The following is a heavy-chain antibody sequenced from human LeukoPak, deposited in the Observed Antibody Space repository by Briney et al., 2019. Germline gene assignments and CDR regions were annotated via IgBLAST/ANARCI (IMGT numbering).Heavy chain of an antibody. D-gene: IGHD2-15*01. CDR2: IKQDGSEK. CDR1: GFTFSSYW. CDR3: ARPSFTQGSYFDY. J-gene: IGHJ4*02. V-gene: IGHV3-7*01. Sequence: GGSLRLSCAASGFTFSSYWMSWVRQAPGKGLEWVANIKQDGSEKYYVDSVKGRFTISRDNAKNSLYLQMNSLSAEDTAVYYCARPSFTQGSYFDYWGQGTLVTVSS.